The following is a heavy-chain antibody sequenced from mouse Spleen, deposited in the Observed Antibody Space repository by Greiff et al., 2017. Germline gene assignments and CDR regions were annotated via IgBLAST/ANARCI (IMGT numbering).Heavy chain of an antibody. CDR1: GYAFSSSW. CDR2: IYPGDGDT. Sequence: SGPELVKPGASVKISCKASGYAFSSSWMNWVKQRPGKGLEWIGRIYPGDGDTNYNGKFKGKATLTADKSSSTAYMQLSSLTSEDSAVYFCAGLRRTLYYFDYWGQGTTLTVSS. D-gene: IGHD2-12*01. CDR3: AGLRRTLYYFDY. V-gene: IGHV1-82*01. J-gene: IGHJ2*01.